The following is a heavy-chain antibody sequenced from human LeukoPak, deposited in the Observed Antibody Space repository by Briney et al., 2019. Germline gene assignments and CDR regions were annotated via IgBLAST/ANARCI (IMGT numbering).Heavy chain of an antibody. D-gene: IGHD4-23*01. CDR1: GCDFSNYY. CDR3: TRDEGATVATYRFDF. J-gene: IGHJ4*02. CDR2: IKYDGSYN. Sequence: AGSLRLSCEASGCDFSNYYMSWVRQAPGKGLEWLGNIKYDGSYNYYVDSVKGRFTISRDNAKNSLYLQMSSLRAEDTAVYYCTRDEGATVATYRFDFWGQGTLVTVSS. V-gene: IGHV3-7*01.